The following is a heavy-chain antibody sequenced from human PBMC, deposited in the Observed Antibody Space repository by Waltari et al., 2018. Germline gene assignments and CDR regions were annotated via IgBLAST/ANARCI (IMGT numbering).Heavy chain of an antibody. Sequence: EVQLLESAGGLVQRGEALRLSCAASGFSFMGFALTWVRQVPGEGLECVASISGSGATPFYADSVKGRFTIVRDNSRDTVYLQMNSLRVDDSAVYYCAKGSRGYTNYFFDSWGQGTLVSVSS. D-gene: IGHD3-16*02. V-gene: IGHV3-23*01. CDR3: AKGSRGYTNYFFDS. CDR1: GFSFMGFA. CDR2: ISGSGATP. J-gene: IGHJ4*02.